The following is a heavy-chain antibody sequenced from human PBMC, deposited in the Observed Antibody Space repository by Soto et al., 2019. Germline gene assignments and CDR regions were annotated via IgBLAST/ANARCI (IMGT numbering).Heavy chain of an antibody. CDR2: INSNGDIQ. Sequence: GGSLRLSCAASGFIFSDYTINWVRQAPGKGLEWVSSINSNGDIQKYSDSAKGRFTISRDNAKSSLLLQMSSLRAEDTAVYYCTRGSHGDYDFWGQGTLVTVSS. CDR1: GFIFSDYT. CDR3: TRGSHGDYDF. D-gene: IGHD2-8*01. J-gene: IGHJ4*02. V-gene: IGHV3-21*01.